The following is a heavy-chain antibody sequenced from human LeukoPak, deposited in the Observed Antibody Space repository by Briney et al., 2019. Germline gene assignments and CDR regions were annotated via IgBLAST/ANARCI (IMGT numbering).Heavy chain of an antibody. Sequence: SVKVSCKASGGTFSSYAISWVRQAPGQGREWMGGIIPIFGTTNYAQKFQGRVTITADESTSTAYMELSSLRSEDTAVYYCARGYSSTWYSNLDYWGQGTLVTVSS. CDR3: ARGYSSTWYSNLDY. CDR2: IIPIFGTT. D-gene: IGHD6-13*01. J-gene: IGHJ4*02. CDR1: GGTFSSYA. V-gene: IGHV1-69*13.